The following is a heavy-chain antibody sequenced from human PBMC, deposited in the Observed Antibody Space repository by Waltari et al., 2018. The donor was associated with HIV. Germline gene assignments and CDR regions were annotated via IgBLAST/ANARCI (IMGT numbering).Heavy chain of an antibody. CDR1: GYTFTYRY. J-gene: IGHJ6*02. CDR3: ARSRDYGSGKDYDMDV. Sequence: QMQLVQSGAEVKKTGSSVKVSCKASGYTFTYRYLHWVRQAPGQALEWMGWITPCNVNTNYSQKFQDRVTITRDRSMSTSYMELSSLRCEDTAMYYCARSRDYGSGKDYDMDVWGQGTTVTVSS. D-gene: IGHD3-10*01. V-gene: IGHV1-45*02. CDR2: ITPCNVNT.